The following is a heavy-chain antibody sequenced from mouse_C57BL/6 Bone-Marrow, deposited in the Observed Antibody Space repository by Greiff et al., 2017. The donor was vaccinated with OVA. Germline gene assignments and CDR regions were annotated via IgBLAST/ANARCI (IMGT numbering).Heavy chain of an antibody. V-gene: IGHV3-6*01. D-gene: IGHD1-1*01. CDR3: ARCPPITTVVAPFDY. J-gene: IGHJ2*01. CDR1: GYSITSGYY. CDR2: ISYDGSN. Sequence: ESGPGLVKPSQSLSLTCSVTGYSITSGYYWNWIRQFPGNKLEWMGYISYDGSNNYNPSLKNRISITRDTSKNQFFLKLNSVTTEDTATYYCARCPPITTVVAPFDYWGQGTTLTVSS.